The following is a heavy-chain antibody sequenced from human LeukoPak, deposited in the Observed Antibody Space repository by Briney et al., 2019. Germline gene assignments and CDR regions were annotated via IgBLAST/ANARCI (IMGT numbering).Heavy chain of an antibody. CDR3: ASAHDYGDYVFDY. CDR1: GFTFSSYW. D-gene: IGHD4-17*01. CDR2: IKQDGSEK. Sequence: GGSLRLSCAASGFTFSSYWMSWVRQAPGKGLEWVANIKQDGSEKYYVDSVKGRFTISGDNAKNSLYLQMNSLRAEDTAVYYCASAHDYGDYVFDYWGQGTLVTVSS. J-gene: IGHJ4*02. V-gene: IGHV3-7*01.